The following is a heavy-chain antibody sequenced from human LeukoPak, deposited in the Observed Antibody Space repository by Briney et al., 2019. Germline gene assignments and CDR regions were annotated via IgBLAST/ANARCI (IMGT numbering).Heavy chain of an antibody. CDR3: ARGKYTAAFDI. CDR1: GFTFSDYY. J-gene: IGHJ3*02. Sequence: SGGSLRLSCAASGFTFSDYYMTWFRQAPGKGLEWVSYISGPGTTISYADSVQGRFTISRDNAKNSLYLQVNTLRVEDSAVYYCARGKYTAAFDIWGQGTMVTVSS. V-gene: IGHV3-11*04. D-gene: IGHD5-18*01. CDR2: ISGPGTTI.